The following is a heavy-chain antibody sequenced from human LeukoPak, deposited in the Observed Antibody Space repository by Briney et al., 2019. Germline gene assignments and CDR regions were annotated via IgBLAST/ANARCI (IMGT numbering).Heavy chain of an antibody. J-gene: IGHJ3*01. Sequence: GGSLRLSCAASGFSFSDNGISCVRQVPGKGLECISYISGDTRTIYYADSVRGRFTVSRDNAKNTLYLQMNSLRDEDTAVYYCATNPHSGSWGWGQGTLVTVSS. D-gene: IGHD1-26*01. CDR2: ISGDTRTI. CDR1: GFSFSDNG. CDR3: ATNPHSGSWG. V-gene: IGHV3-48*02.